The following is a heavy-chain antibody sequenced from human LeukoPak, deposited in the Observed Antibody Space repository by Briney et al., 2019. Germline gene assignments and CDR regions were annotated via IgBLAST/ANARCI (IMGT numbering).Heavy chain of an antibody. CDR1: GGSISSGSYY. Sequence: SQTLSLTCTVSGGSISSGSYYWSWIRQPAGKGLEWIGRIYTSGSTNYNPSLKSRVTISVDTSKNQFSLKLSSVTAADTAVYYCARDGDDYGDLGFDYWGQGTLVTVSS. V-gene: IGHV4-61*02. CDR3: ARDGDDYGDLGFDY. CDR2: IYTSGST. J-gene: IGHJ4*02. D-gene: IGHD4-17*01.